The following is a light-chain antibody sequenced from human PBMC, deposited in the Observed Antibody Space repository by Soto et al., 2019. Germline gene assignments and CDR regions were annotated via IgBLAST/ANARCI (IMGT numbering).Light chain of an antibody. V-gene: IGLV2-11*01. Sequence: QSALTQPASVSGSPGQSITISCTGTGSDVGGYNYVSWYQQHPGKAPKLMIYDVSKRPSGVPDRFSGSKSGNTASLTISGLQAEDEADYYCCSYAGSYTHVVFGGGTKLTVL. J-gene: IGLJ2*01. CDR1: GSDVGGYNY. CDR2: DVS. CDR3: CSYAGSYTHVV.